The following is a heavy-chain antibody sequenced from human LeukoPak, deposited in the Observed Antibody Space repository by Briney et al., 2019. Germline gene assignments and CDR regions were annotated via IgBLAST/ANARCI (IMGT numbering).Heavy chain of an antibody. Sequence: GRSLRLSCAASGFTFSSYAMHWVRQAPGKGLEWVAVISYDGSNKYYTDSVKGRFTISRDNSENTLYLQMNSLRAEDTAVYYCASSYDYVWGSYRYGAFDIWGQGTMVTVSS. V-gene: IGHV3-30*04. CDR1: GFTFSSYA. D-gene: IGHD3-16*02. CDR3: ASSYDYVWGSYRYGAFDI. CDR2: ISYDGSNK. J-gene: IGHJ3*02.